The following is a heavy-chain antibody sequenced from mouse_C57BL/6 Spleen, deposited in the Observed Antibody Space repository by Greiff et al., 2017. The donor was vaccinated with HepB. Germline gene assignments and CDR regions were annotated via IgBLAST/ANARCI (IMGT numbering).Heavy chain of an antibody. CDR2: INPGSGGT. D-gene: IGHD2-4*01. CDR1: GYAFTNYL. Sequence: VQLQQSGAELVRPGTSVKVSCKASGYAFTNYLIEWVKQRPGQGLEWIGVINPGSGGTNYNEKFKGKATLTADKSSSTAYMQLSSLTSEDSAVYFCARWDDYRAYWGQGTLVTVSA. J-gene: IGHJ3*01. V-gene: IGHV1-54*01. CDR3: ARWDDYRAY.